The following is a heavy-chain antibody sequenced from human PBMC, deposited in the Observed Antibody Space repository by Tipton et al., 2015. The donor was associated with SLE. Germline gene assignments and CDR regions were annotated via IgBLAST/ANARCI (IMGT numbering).Heavy chain of an antibody. CDR3: ARGAWEMLGYYFDF. Sequence: GLVKPSETLSLTCTVSGGSISSYYWSWIRQSPGKGLEWIGYIHNRGSTSSHPSLKSRVTISVDTSKNHFSLQLSSVTSADTAVYYCARGAWEMLGYYFDFWGRGTLVTVSS. V-gene: IGHV4-59*01. CDR2: IHNRGST. D-gene: IGHD1-26*01. J-gene: IGHJ4*02. CDR1: GGSISSYY.